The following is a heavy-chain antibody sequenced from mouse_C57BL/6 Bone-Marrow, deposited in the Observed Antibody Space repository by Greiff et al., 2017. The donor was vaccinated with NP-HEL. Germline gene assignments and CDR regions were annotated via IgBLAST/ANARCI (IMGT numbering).Heavy chain of an antibody. D-gene: IGHD1-1*01. J-gene: IGHJ1*03. CDR2: IRSKSSNYAT. CDR1: GFTFNTYA. Sequence: EVKVVESGGGLVQPKGSLKLSCAASGFTFNTYAMHWVRQAPGKGLEWVARIRSKSSNYATYYADSVKDRFTISRDDSQSMLYLQMNNLKTEDTAMYYCVRDHCSSYLWYFDVWGTGTTVTVSS. CDR3: VRDHCSSYLWYFDV. V-gene: IGHV10-3*01.